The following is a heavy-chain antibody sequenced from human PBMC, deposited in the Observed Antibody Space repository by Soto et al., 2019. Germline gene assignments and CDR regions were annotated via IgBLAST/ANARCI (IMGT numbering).Heavy chain of an antibody. CDR3: ARVTSGYSYGLIDY. CDR2: IYYSGST. D-gene: IGHD5-18*01. J-gene: IGHJ4*02. CDR1: GGSISSGGYY. V-gene: IGHV4-31*03. Sequence: QVQLQESGPGLVKPSQTLSLTCTVSGGSISSGGYYWSWIRQHPGKGLEWIGYIYYSGSTYNNPSLKSRVTMSVDASKNQFSLKLSSVTAADTAVYYCARVTSGYSYGLIDYWGQGTLVTVSS.